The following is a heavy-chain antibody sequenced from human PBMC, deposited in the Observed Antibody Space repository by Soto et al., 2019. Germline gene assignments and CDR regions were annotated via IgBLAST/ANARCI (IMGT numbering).Heavy chain of an antibody. CDR2: ISDAAGSA. V-gene: IGHV3-23*01. CDR3: ARPYRGNIGDAPDL. J-gene: IGHJ3*01. D-gene: IGHD1-26*01. Sequence: LRLSCVASGFTFSSYSMSWVRQVPGKGLEWGSTISDAAGSAYYVDSVKGRFTIARDNSKKTLYLQINSLRAEDSAVYYCARPYRGNIGDAPDLWGPGTMVPVSS. CDR1: GFTFSSYS.